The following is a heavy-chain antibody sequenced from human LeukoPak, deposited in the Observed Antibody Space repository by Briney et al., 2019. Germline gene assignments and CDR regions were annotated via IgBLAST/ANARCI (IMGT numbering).Heavy chain of an antibody. CDR2: IYYTGNT. D-gene: IGHD5-24*01. J-gene: IGHJ4*02. CDR1: GGSLTNYY. Sequence: PSETLSLTCTVSGGSLTNYYWSWIRQPPGKGLEWIGNIYYTGNTNYNPSLKSRVTISVDTTKNHFSLKLTSVTAADTAVYYCARVGRDGFHNINFDKWGQGTLVIVSS. CDR3: ARVGRDGFHNINFDK. V-gene: IGHV4-59*08.